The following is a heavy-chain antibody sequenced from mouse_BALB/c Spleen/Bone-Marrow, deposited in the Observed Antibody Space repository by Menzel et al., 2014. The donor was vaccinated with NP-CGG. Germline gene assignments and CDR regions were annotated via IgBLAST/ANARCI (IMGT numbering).Heavy chain of an antibody. Sequence: QVQLQQPGAELMKPGASVKISCKATGYTFSSYWIEWVKQRPGHGLEWIGEILPGSGSTNYNEKFKGKAPFTADTSSNTSYMKLSSRTAEDSAVYCWGGGGGGGGYWYFDVWGAGTTVTVSS. J-gene: IGHJ1*01. CDR1: GYTFSSYW. V-gene: IGHV1-9*01. CDR2: ILPGSGST. CDR3: GGGGGGGGYWYFDV.